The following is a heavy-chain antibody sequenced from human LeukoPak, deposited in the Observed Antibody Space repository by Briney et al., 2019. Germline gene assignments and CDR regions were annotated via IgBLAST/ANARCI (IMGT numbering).Heavy chain of an antibody. CDR3: ARSCGYYDSSGYYRGPYFDY. J-gene: IGHJ4*02. CDR2: INHSGST. V-gene: IGHV4-34*01. D-gene: IGHD3-22*01. CDR1: GGSFSGYY. Sequence: SETLSLTCAVYGGSFSGYYWSWIRQPPGKGLEWIGEINHSGSTNYNPSLKSRVTISVDTSKNQFSLKLSSVTAAVTAVYYCARSCGYYDSSGYYRGPYFDYWGQGTLVTVSS.